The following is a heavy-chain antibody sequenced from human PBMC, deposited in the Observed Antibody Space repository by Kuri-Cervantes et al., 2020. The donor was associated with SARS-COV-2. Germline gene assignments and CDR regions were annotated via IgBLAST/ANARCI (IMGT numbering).Heavy chain of an antibody. V-gene: IGHV3-7*04. J-gene: IGHJ6*02. D-gene: IGHD4-11*01. Sequence: GGSLRLSCAASGFTFSTYWMTWVRQAPGKGLEWVANIDQNGNKNYYVDSVKGRFTISRDNAKNTLYLQMNSLRAEDTAVYYCAKAISNYPSYYYYGMDVWGQGTTVTVSS. CDR1: GFTFSTYW. CDR3: AKAISNYPSYYYYGMDV. CDR2: IDQNGNKN.